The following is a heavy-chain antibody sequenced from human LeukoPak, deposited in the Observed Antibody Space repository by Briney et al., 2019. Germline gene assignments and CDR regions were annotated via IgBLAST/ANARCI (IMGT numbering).Heavy chain of an antibody. CDR2: ISYNGSNK. J-gene: IGHJ4*02. D-gene: IGHD5-12*01. CDR1: RFTFSSYA. Sequence: GRSLRLSCAASRFTFSSYAMHWVRQAPGKGLEWVAVISYNGSNKYYADSVKGRFTISRDNSKNTLYLQMNSLRAEDTAVYYCARDPNYSGYDPPDYWGQGTLVTVSS. CDR3: ARDPNYSGYDPPDY. V-gene: IGHV3-30*04.